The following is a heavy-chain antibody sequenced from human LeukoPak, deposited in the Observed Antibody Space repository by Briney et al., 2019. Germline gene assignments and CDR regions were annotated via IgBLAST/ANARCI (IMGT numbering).Heavy chain of an antibody. Sequence: KTGGSLRLSCAASGFTFSSYSMNWVRQAAGKGLEWVSSISSSSSYIYYADSVRGRFTISRDNAKNSLYLQMNSLRAEDTAVYYCARDHQLGPGRRFGYFDYWGQGTLVTVSS. CDR1: GFTFSSYS. J-gene: IGHJ4*02. D-gene: IGHD3-10*01. V-gene: IGHV3-21*01. CDR2: ISSSSSYI. CDR3: ARDHQLGPGRRFGYFDY.